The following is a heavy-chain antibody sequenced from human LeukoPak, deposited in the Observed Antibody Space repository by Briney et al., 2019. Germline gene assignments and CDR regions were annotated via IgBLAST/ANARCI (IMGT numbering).Heavy chain of an antibody. CDR2: INHSGST. Sequence: SETLSLTCAVYGGSFSGYYWSWIRQPPGKGLEWIGEINHSGSTNYNPSLKSRVTISVDTSKNQFSRKLSSVTAADTAVYYCARERIVVVPAVPGYMDVWGKGTTVTVSS. J-gene: IGHJ6*03. CDR3: ARERIVVVPAVPGYMDV. D-gene: IGHD2-2*01. V-gene: IGHV4-34*01. CDR1: GGSFSGYY.